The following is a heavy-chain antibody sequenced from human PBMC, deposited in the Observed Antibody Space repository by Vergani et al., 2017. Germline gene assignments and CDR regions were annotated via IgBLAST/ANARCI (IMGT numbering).Heavy chain of an antibody. CDR2: IYYSGST. D-gene: IGHD6-13*01. V-gene: IGHV4-59*01. J-gene: IGHJ4*02. Sequence: QVQLVESGGGLVKPGGSLRLSCAASGFTFSDYYMSWIRQPPGKGLEWIGYIYYSGSTNYNPSLKSRVTISVDTSKNQFSLKLSSVTAADTAVYYCARGSTGIADLGYWGQGTLVTVSS. CDR1: GFTFSDYY. CDR3: ARGSTGIADLGY.